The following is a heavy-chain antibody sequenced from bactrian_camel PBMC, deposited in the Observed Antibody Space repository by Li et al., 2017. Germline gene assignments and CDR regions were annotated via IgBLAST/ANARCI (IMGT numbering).Heavy chain of an antibody. CDR2: IDNDYST. Sequence: HVQLVESGGGSVQAGGSLRLSCVASGFAFSSYCLAWFRQVPGEERTAVASIDNDYSTEYAASVKGRFTVSKDNAKNTVYLQMNGLKSEDTALYYCTKDLRATSLPPYLSDSWGQGTQVTVS. CDR3: TKDLRATSLPPYLSDS. J-gene: IGHJ4*01. V-gene: IGHV3S9*01. CDR1: GFAFSSYC. D-gene: IGHD4*01.